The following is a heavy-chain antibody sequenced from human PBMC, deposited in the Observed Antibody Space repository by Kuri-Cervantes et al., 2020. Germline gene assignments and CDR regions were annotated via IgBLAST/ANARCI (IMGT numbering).Heavy chain of an antibody. CDR1: GFTFSSYA. D-gene: IGHD5-24*01. V-gene: IGHV3-23*01. CDR3: ARVLESWYLDY. CDR2: ISGSGGST. Sequence: LSLTCAASGFTFSSYAMSWVRQAPGKGLEWVSAISGSGGSTYYADSVKGRFTISRENAKNSLYLQMNSLRAGDTAVYYCARVLESWYLDYWGQGTLVTVSS. J-gene: IGHJ4*02.